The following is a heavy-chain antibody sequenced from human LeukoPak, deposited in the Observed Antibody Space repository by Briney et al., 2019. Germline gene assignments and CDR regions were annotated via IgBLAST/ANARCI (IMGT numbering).Heavy chain of an antibody. CDR3: ARESEFGIPGAYGMDV. J-gene: IGHJ6*02. V-gene: IGHV1-18*01. CDR2: ISAYNGNT. D-gene: IGHD3-10*01. CDR1: GYTFTSYG. Sequence: ASVKVSCKASGYTFTSYGISWVRQAPGQGLEWMGWISAYNGNTNYAQKLQGRVTMTTDTSTSTAYMELRSLRSDDTAVYYCARESEFGIPGAYGMDVWGQGTTVTVSS.